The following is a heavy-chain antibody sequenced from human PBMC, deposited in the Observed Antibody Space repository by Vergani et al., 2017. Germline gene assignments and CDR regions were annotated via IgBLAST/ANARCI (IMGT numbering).Heavy chain of an antibody. V-gene: IGHV4-39*07. D-gene: IGHD3-9*01. Sequence: QLQLQESGPGLVKPSETLSLTCTVSGGSISSSSYYWGWIRQPPGKGLEWIGSIYYSGSTYYNPSLKRRVTISVDTSKNQFSLKLSSVTAADTAVYYCARDDGYWTYYDILTGHPVGMDVWGQGTTVTVSS. CDR1: GGSISSSSYY. CDR3: ARDDGYWTYYDILTGHPVGMDV. CDR2: IYYSGST. J-gene: IGHJ6*02.